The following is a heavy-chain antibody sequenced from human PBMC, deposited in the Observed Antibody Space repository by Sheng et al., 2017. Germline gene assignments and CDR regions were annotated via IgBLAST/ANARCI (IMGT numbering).Heavy chain of an antibody. CDR3: ARGGRTSSWLHFYMDV. CDR1: GFTLSSFA. Sequence: EVQLVESGGGLVHPGESLRLSCAASGFTLSSFAMSWVRQAPGKGLEWVAKIKDDGGDEHHVDSVKGRFAISRDNAKNSLYLQMNSLRVDDTGVYYCARGGRTSSWLHFYMDVWGQGTTVTVSS. D-gene: IGHD6-13*01. CDR2: IKDDGGDE. V-gene: IGHV3-7*01. J-gene: IGHJ6*03.